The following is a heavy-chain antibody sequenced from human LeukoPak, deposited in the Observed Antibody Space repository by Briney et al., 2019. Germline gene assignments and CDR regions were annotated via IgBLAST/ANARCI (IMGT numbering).Heavy chain of an antibody. J-gene: IGHJ5*02. CDR2: ISSSSSYI. CDR1: GFTFSSNS. V-gene: IGHV3-21*04. D-gene: IGHD2-2*02. Sequence: GGSLRLSCAASGFTFSSNSMNWVRQAPGKGLEWVSSISSSSSYIYYADSVKGRFTISRDNAKNSLYLQMNSLRAEDTAVYYCARVPDIVVVPAAIPISWFDPWGQGTLVTVSS. CDR3: ARVPDIVVVPAAIPISWFDP.